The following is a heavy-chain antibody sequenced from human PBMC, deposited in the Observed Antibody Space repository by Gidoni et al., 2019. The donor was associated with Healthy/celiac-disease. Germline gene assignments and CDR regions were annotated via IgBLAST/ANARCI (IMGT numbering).Heavy chain of an antibody. J-gene: IGHJ3*02. CDR1: GCPFTSYA. Sequence: EAQPLEYGGGLVPPGGSLRLSWAASGCPFTSYALSWARQAPGTGLEGVSAISGSGGSTYYADSVKGRFTISSDNSKNTLHLQMNSLRAEDTAVYYCAEAGHTVVPHDAFDIWGQGTMVTVSS. D-gene: IGHD2-15*01. CDR2: ISGSGGST. CDR3: AEAGHTVVPHDAFDI. V-gene: IGHV3-23*01.